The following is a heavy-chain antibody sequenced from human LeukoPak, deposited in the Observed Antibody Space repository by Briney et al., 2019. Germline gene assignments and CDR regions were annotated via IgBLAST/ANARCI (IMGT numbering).Heavy chain of an antibody. D-gene: IGHD1-26*01. J-gene: IGHJ4*02. CDR2: IYSGGST. Sequence: PGGSLRLSCAASGFTFSSYAMSWVRQAPGKGLEWVSVIYSGGSTYYADSVKGRFTISRDNSKNTLYLQMNSLRAEDTAVYYCARDRVVGATLDYWGQGTLVTVSS. CDR3: ARDRVVGATLDY. V-gene: IGHV3-53*01. CDR1: GFTFSSYA.